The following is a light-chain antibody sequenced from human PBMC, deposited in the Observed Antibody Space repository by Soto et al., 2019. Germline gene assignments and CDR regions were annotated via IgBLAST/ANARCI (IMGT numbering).Light chain of an antibody. J-gene: IGLJ1*01. CDR1: SSDVGGYNY. CDR2: EVS. V-gene: IGLV2-14*01. Sequence: SALTQPASVSGSPGQSITISCTGTSSDVGGYNYVSWYEQYPGKAPKLLISEVSNRPSGVSNRFSGSKSGNTASLTISGLQAEDEANYFCISYTDFSGPYVFGTGTKVTVL. CDR3: ISYTDFSGPYV.